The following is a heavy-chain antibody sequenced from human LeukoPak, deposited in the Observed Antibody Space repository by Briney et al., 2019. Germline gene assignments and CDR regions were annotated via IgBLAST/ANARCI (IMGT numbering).Heavy chain of an antibody. D-gene: IGHD3-10*01. CDR3: ARYYDGSGSPLDY. V-gene: IGHV3-7*01. J-gene: IGHJ4*02. CDR2: IKYDGSEK. Sequence: GGSLRLSCTASGLSFSGQWMNWVRQSPGQGLEWVANIKYDGSEKYYVDSVKGRFTISREDAKNSLDLQMNSLRAEDTAVYYCARYYDGSGSPLDYWGQGTLVTVSP. CDR1: GLSFSGQW.